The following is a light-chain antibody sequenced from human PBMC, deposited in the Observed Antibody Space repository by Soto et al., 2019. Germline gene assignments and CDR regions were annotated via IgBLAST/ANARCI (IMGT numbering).Light chain of an antibody. J-gene: IGKJ4*01. CDR3: QQYDNLPLT. CDR1: HDISTY. V-gene: IGKV1-9*01. CDR2: EAS. Sequence: DIQLTQSPSLLSASVGDRVTITCRASHDISTYLAWYQQKPGKAPKLMIYEASTLQSGVPSRFSGSGSGTEFTLTISGLLPEDFATYHCQQYDNLPLTFGGGTKVDIK.